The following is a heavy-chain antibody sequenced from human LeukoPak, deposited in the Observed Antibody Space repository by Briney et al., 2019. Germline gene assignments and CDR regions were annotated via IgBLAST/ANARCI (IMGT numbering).Heavy chain of an antibody. D-gene: IGHD6-13*01. CDR1: GDSVTTTNFY. CDR2: LYYGVNT. V-gene: IGHV4-39*01. Sequence: SETLSLTCTVSGDSVTTTNFYWGWIRQAPGKGLEWIGSLYYGVNTYYKPSLKSRVTISVDTSLNQFSLILTSVTAADTGVYYCARLRVQQLASSYYMDVWGKGTTVSVSS. CDR3: ARLRVQQLASSYYMDV. J-gene: IGHJ6*03.